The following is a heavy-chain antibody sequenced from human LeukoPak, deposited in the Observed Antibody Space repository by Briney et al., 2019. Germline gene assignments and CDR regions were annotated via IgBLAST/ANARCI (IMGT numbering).Heavy chain of an antibody. CDR1: GDTFTSYY. CDR2: INPSGGST. Sequence: ASVRVSCKASGDTFTSYYMHWVRQAPGQGLGWMVIINPSGGSTSYAQKFQGRVTMTRDTSPSTVYMEMRTPRSEDTAVYYCARSGSYYYGSGMDVWGKGTTVPVSS. V-gene: IGHV1-46*01. J-gene: IGHJ6*04. D-gene: IGHD3-10*01. CDR3: ARSGSYYYGSGMDV.